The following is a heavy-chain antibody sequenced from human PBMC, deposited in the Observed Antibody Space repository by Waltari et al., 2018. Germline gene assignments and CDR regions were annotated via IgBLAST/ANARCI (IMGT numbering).Heavy chain of an antibody. CDR3: AKGGYGSGQYYFDY. J-gene: IGHJ4*02. Sequence: EVQLVESGGGLVQPGGSLRLSCAASGFTFSSYWMSWVRQAPGKGLEWVANIKQDGSEKYYVDSVKGRFTISRDNAKNSLYMQMNSLRAEDTAVYYCAKGGYGSGQYYFDYWGQGTLVTVSS. D-gene: IGHD3-10*01. CDR1: GFTFSSYW. CDR2: IKQDGSEK. V-gene: IGHV3-7*03.